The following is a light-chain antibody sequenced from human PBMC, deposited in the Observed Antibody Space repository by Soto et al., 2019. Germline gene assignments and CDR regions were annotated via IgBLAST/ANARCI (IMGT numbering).Light chain of an antibody. CDR1: ETLRGW. CDR2: AAS. J-gene: IGKJ4*01. Sequence: DIQMTQAPSILSASVGDRVTITCRASETLRGWLAWYQQKPGEAPKLLISAASSLGSGVPSRFSGSGSGTDFTLTISSLQPEDFATYYCQQANSFPFTFGGGTKVDIK. CDR3: QQANSFPFT. V-gene: IGKV1-12*01.